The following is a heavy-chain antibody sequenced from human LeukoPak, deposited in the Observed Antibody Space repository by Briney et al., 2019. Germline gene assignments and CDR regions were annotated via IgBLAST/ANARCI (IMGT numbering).Heavy chain of an antibody. J-gene: IGHJ5*02. Sequence: SGPTLVKPTQTLTLTCTFSGFSLSTDGVGVGWIRQPPGKALEWLALIYWDDDKRYSPSLKSRLTITKDTPKNQVVLTVTNMDPVDTATYYCAHRRSFGELYRWFDPWGQGTLVTVSS. D-gene: IGHD3-10*01. CDR2: IYWDDDK. V-gene: IGHV2-5*02. CDR3: AHRRSFGELYRWFDP. CDR1: GFSLSTDGVG.